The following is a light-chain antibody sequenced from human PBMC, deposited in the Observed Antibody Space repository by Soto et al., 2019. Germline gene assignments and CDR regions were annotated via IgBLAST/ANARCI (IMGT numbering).Light chain of an antibody. CDR3: QQYGSVPLT. CDR2: GAS. Sequence: EIVLTQSPGTLSLSPGERATLSCRASQSVSTSYLAWYQQKPGQAPRLLIYGASSRATGIPARFSGSGSGADVTLTISRLEPEDFAVYYCQQYGSVPLTFGGGTNVEIK. V-gene: IGKV3-20*01. J-gene: IGKJ4*01. CDR1: QSVSTSY.